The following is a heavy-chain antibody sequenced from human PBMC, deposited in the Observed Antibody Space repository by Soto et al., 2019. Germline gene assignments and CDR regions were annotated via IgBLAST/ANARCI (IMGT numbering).Heavy chain of an antibody. CDR3: AKDRPVNWDPQSPGDDWFDS. Sequence: PGGSLRLSCAASGFTVNSNYMSWVRQAPGKGLEWVSVIYSDGSTYYADSVKGRFIISRDNSNNTLYFQMNSLRAEDTAIYYCAKDRPVNWDPQSPGDDWFDSWGQGTLVTVSS. CDR1: GFTVNSNY. J-gene: IGHJ5*01. V-gene: IGHV3-66*01. D-gene: IGHD1-1*01. CDR2: IYSDGST.